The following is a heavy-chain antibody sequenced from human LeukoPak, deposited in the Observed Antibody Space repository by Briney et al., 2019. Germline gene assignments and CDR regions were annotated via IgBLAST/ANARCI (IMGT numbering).Heavy chain of an antibody. CDR1: GGSISSSNYY. CDR2: TSSSDAGT. V-gene: IGHV3-23*01. J-gene: IGHJ4*02. CDR3: ARAPVTSCSGVLCYPFDY. Sequence: ETLSLTCTVSGGSISSSNYYWGWIRQPPGKGLEWVSATSSSDAGTYHADSVRGRFTISRDNSKNTLYLQMNSLRAEDAAVYYCARAPVTSCSGVLCYPFDYWGQGTLVTVSS. D-gene: IGHD2-15*01.